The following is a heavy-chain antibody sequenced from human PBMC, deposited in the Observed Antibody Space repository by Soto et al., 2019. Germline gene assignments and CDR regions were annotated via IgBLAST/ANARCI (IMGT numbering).Heavy chain of an antibody. Sequence: SETLSLTCTVSGGSVSNGSYYWSWIRQPPGKGLEWIGYIYYSGSTNYNPSLKSRVTISVDTSKNQFSLKLSSVTAADTAVYYCARLVPAAAYGFDPWGQGTLVTVSS. J-gene: IGHJ5*02. CDR2: IYYSGST. CDR1: GGSVSNGSYY. D-gene: IGHD2-2*01. V-gene: IGHV4-61*01. CDR3: ARLVPAAAYGFDP.